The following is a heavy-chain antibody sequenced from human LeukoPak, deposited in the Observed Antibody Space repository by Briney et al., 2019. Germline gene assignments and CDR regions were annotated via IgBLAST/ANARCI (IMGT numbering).Heavy chain of an antibody. CDR3: AKDLSLQLTYAFDI. Sequence: GGSLRLSCAASGFTFSSYGMHWVRQAPGKGLEWVAVIWYDGSNKYYADSVKGRFTISRDNSKNTLYLQMNSLRAEDTAVYYCAKDLSLQLTYAFDIWGQGTMVTVSS. D-gene: IGHD2-2*01. V-gene: IGHV3-33*06. CDR2: IWYDGSNK. CDR1: GFTFSSYG. J-gene: IGHJ3*02.